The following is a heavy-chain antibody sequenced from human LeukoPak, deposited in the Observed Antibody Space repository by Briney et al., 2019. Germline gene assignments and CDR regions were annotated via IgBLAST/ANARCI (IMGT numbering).Heavy chain of an antibody. CDR1: GGTFSSYA. V-gene: IGHV1-69*04. CDR2: IIPILGIA. J-gene: IGHJ4*02. Sequence: SVKVSCKASGGTFSSYAISWVRQAPGRGLEWMGRIIPILGIANYAQKFQGTVTITADKSTSTAYMELSSLRSEDTAVYYCARLPSYDSSGYHGDYWGQGTLVTVSS. D-gene: IGHD3-22*01. CDR3: ARLPSYDSSGYHGDY.